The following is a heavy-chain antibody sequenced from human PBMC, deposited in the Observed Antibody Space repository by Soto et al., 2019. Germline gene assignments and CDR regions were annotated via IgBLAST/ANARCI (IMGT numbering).Heavy chain of an antibody. CDR1: GYTLTTYV. CDR3: ARAPDTVMVDY. D-gene: IGHD5-18*01. CDR2: FNAGNGNT. V-gene: IGHV1-3*01. J-gene: IGHJ4*02. Sequence: ASVKVSCKASGYTLTTYVIHWVRQAPGQRLEWMGWFNAGNGNTKYSQKFQGRVTITRDTSASTAYMELSSLTSEDTAVYYCARAPDTVMVDYWGQGTLVTVSS.